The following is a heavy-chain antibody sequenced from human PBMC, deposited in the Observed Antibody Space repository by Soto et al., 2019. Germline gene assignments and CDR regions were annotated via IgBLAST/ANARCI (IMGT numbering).Heavy chain of an antibody. J-gene: IGHJ1*01. CDR2: IYYTGTT. D-gene: IGHD3-22*01. CDR1: GGSIGSSGYY. Sequence: TSETLSLTCTVSGGSIGSSGYYWAWIRRPPGKGLEWVGTIYYTGTTYYNPFLKTRLTISVDTSKNQFSLKLSSVTASDTAVYFCARYYDTSNRPYFHHWGQGTLVTVSS. V-gene: IGHV4-39*01. CDR3: ARYYDTSNRPYFHH.